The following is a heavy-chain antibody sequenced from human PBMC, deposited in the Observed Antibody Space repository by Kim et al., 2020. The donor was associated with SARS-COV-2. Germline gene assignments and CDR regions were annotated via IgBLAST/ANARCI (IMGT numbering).Heavy chain of an antibody. CDR1: GYTFSNYG. D-gene: IGHD3-22*01. CDR2: ISAYNGNT. CDR3: ARASRIVATGVSY. Sequence: ASVKVSCKTSGYTFSNYGVSWVRQAPGQGLEWMGWISAYNGNTNYAQKLQGRVTMTTDTSTSIAYMELRRLGSDDTAVYYCARASRIVATGVSYWGQGTLVTVSS. V-gene: IGHV1-18*01. J-gene: IGHJ4*02.